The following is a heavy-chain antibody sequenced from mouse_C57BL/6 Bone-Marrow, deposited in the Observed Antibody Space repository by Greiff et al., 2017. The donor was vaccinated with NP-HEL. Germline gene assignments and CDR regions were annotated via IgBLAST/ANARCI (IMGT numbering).Heavy chain of an antibody. CDR2: IWSDGST. D-gene: IGHD1-1*01. V-gene: IGHV2-6*03. CDR1: GFSLTSYG. CDR3: ARQGYYGSSPWFAY. Sequence: QVTLKESGPGLVAPSQSLSITCTVSGFSLTSYGVHWVRQPPGKGLEWLVVIWSDGSTTYNSALKSRLSISKDNSKSQVFLKMNSLQTDDTAMYYCARQGYYGSSPWFAYWGQGTLVTVSA. J-gene: IGHJ3*01.